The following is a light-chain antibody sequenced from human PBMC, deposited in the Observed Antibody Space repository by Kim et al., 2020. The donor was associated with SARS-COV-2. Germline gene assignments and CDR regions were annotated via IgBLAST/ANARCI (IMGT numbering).Light chain of an antibody. CDR2: KDS. CDR1: ALPKQY. J-gene: IGLJ2*01. Sequence: SYELTQPPSVSVSPGQTARITCSGDALPKQYAYWYQQKPGQAPVPVIFKDSERPSGIPERFSGSSSGTTVTLTISGVQAEDEADDYCQSADSSGTYVVFGGGTQLTVL. V-gene: IGLV3-25*03. CDR3: QSADSSGTYVV.